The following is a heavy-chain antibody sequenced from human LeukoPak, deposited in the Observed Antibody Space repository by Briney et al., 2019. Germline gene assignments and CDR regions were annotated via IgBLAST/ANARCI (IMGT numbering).Heavy chain of an antibody. CDR3: ARESLRYFDSAYYYMDV. CDR1: GGSISSYY. D-gene: IGHD3-9*01. V-gene: IGHV4-59*01. Sequence: SETLSLTCTVSGGSISSYYWCWIRQPPGKGLEWIGYIYYSGSTNYNPSLKSRVTISVDTSKNQFSLKLSSVTAADTAVYYCARESLRYFDSAYYYMDVWGKGTTVTVSS. J-gene: IGHJ6*03. CDR2: IYYSGST.